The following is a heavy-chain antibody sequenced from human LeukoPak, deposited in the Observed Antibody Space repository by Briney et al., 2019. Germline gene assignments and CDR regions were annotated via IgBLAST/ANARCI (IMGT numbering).Heavy chain of an antibody. D-gene: IGHD3-22*01. V-gene: IGHV3-23*01. Sequence: GGSLRLSCAASGFTFSSYAMSWVRQAPGKGLEWVSDINGSGGSTYYADSVKGRFTISRDNSKNTLYLQMNSLRAEDTAVYYCARRAGDYSHPYDYWGQGTLVTVSS. CDR2: INGSGGST. CDR1: GFTFSSYA. J-gene: IGHJ4*02. CDR3: ARRAGDYSHPYDY.